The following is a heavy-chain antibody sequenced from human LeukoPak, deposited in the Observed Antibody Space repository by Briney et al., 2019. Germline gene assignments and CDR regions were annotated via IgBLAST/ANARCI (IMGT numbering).Heavy chain of an antibody. Sequence: GGSLRLSCAASGFTFDDYGMSWVRQAPGMGLEWVSGINWNGGSTGYADSVKGRFTISRDNAKNSLYLQMNSLRAEDTALYYCARVFLSSDDYVWGSFLGFDYWGQGTLVTVSS. D-gene: IGHD3-16*01. J-gene: IGHJ4*02. CDR3: ARVFLSSDDYVWGSFLGFDY. CDR1: GFTFDDYG. CDR2: INWNGGST. V-gene: IGHV3-20*04.